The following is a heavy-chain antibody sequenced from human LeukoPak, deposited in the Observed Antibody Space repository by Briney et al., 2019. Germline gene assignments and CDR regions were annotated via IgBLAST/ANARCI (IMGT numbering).Heavy chain of an antibody. J-gene: IGHJ1*01. CDR1: GGSFSGFY. D-gene: IGHD3-10*01. CDR2: INHSGST. CDR3: VGHLPGGYFQH. V-gene: IGHV4-34*01. Sequence: SETLSLTCAVYGGSFSGFYWSWIRQPPGKGLEWIEEINHSGSTNYNPSLKSRVTISVDTSRNEFSLKLSSVTATDTAVYYCVGHLPGGYFQHWGQGTLLTVSS.